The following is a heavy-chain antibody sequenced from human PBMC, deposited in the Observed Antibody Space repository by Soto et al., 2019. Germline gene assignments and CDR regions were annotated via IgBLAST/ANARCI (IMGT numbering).Heavy chain of an antibody. CDR2: INHSGST. CDR3: ARGRGYSYGHNFDY. Sequence: QVQLQQWGAVLLKPSETLSLTCAVYGGSFSGYYWSWIRQPPGKGLEWIGEINHSGSTNYTPSLKSRVNISVDTANNQFSLKLSSVTAADTAVYYCARGRGYSYGHNFDYWGQGTLVTVSS. CDR1: GGSFSGYY. J-gene: IGHJ4*02. V-gene: IGHV4-34*01. D-gene: IGHD5-18*01.